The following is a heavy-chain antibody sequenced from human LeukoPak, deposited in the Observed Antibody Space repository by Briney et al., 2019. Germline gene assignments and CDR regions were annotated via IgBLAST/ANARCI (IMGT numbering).Heavy chain of an antibody. CDR2: ISSSSGYI. V-gene: IGHV3-21*01. CDR3: ARGTIPITMIVVVSAFDI. J-gene: IGHJ3*02. D-gene: IGHD3-22*01. CDR1: GFTFSSYS. Sequence: GGSLRLSCAASGFTFSSYSMNWVRQAPGKGLEWVSSISSSSGYIYYADSVKGRVTISRDNAENSLYLQMNSLRAEDTAVYYCARGTIPITMIVVVSAFDIWGQGTMVTVSS.